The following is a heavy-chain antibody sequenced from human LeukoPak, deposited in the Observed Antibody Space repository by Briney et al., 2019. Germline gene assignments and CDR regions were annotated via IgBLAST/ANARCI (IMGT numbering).Heavy chain of an antibody. CDR3: TGGPGY. V-gene: IGHV3-7*01. CDR2: IKKDGSDK. CDR1: GFTFSNYW. J-gene: IGHJ4*02. Sequence: GGSLRLTCAASGFTFSNYWMSWVRQAPGKGLEWVANIKKDGSDKYYVDSVKGRFTISRDNAKKSLFLQMNSLSAEDTAVYYCTGGPGYWGQGTLVTVSS. D-gene: IGHD2-15*01.